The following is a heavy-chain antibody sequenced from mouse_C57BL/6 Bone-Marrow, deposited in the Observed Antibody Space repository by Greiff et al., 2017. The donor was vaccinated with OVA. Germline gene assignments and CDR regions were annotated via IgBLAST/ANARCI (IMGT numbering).Heavy chain of an antibody. CDR1: GYSFTGYY. V-gene: IGHV1-42*01. Sequence: VQLKESGPELVKPGASVKISCKASGYSFTGYYMNWVKQSPEKSLEWIGEINPSTGGTTYNQKFKAKATLTVDKSSSTAYMQLKSLTSEDSAVYYCARGLLLRDYFDYWGQGTTLTVSS. D-gene: IGHD1-1*01. J-gene: IGHJ2*01. CDR2: INPSTGGT. CDR3: ARGLLLRDYFDY.